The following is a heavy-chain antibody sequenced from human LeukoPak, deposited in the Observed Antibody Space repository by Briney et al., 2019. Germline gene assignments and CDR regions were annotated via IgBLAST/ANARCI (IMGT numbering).Heavy chain of an antibody. V-gene: IGHV3-23*01. D-gene: IGHD3-22*01. CDR2: ISGSGGST. J-gene: IGHJ4*02. CDR3: AKDLLAYSSGL. CDR1: GFTFSSYA. Sequence: GGSLRLSCAASGFTFSSYAVSWVRQAPGKGLEWVSAISGSGGSTYYADSVKGRFTISRDNSKNTLYLQMNSLRAEDTAVYYCAKDLLAYSSGLWGQGTLVTVSS.